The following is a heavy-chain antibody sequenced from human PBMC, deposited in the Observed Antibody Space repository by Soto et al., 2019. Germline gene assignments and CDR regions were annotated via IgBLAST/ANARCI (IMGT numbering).Heavy chain of an antibody. CDR2: IATYNSNK. Sequence: ASVKVSCKASGVTFTNFGLSGGRLAHGQSLAWMGWIATYNSNKNYAQKFQGRLTLTTDTSTSTGYMELKSLEYDHTAVYYCSRVPRGLVNWFDRWRQRTLVTVAS. CDR3: SRVPRGLVNWFDR. D-gene: IGHD3-10*01. J-gene: IGHJ5*02. V-gene: IGHV1-18*01. CDR1: GVTFTNFG.